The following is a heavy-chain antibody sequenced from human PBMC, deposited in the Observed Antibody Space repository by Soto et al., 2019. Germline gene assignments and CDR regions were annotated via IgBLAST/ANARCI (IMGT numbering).Heavy chain of an antibody. CDR3: ARNGGYFDWLLQYPPYFDY. CDR2: IYYSGST. V-gene: IGHV4-59*01. Sequence: SETLSLTCTVSGGSISSYYWSWIRQPPGKGLEWIGYIYYSGSTNYNPSLKSRVTISVDTSKNQFSLKLSSVTAADTAVYYCARNGGYFDWLLQYPPYFDYWGQGTLVTVS. J-gene: IGHJ4*02. D-gene: IGHD3-9*01. CDR1: GGSISSYY.